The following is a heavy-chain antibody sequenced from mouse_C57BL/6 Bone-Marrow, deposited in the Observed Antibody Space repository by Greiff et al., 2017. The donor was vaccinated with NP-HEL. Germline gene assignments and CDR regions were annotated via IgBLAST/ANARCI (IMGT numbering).Heavy chain of an antibody. CDR2: IYPRSGNT. Sequence: QVQLQQSGAELARPGASVKLSCKASGYTFTSYGISWVKQRTGQGLEWIGEIYPRSGNTYYNEKFKGKATLTADKSSSTAYMELRSLTSEDSAVYFCASGDGYYGFAYWGQGTLVTVSA. V-gene: IGHV1-81*01. CDR1: GYTFTSYG. D-gene: IGHD2-3*01. J-gene: IGHJ3*01. CDR3: ASGDGYYGFAY.